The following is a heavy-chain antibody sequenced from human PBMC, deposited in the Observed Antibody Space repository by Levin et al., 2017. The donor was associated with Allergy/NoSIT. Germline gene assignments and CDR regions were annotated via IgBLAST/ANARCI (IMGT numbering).Heavy chain of an antibody. CDR1: GGSIRSYY. D-gene: IGHD4-17*01. J-gene: IGHJ4*02. CDR3: ARDHNYGDYFDY. V-gene: IGHV4-4*07. CDR2: IYISGST. Sequence: SQTLSLTCTVSGGSIRSYYWSWIRQPAGKGLEWIGRIYISGSTNYNPSLKSRVTMSVDTSKNQFSLKLSSVTAADTAVYYCARDHNYGDYFDYWGQGTLVTVSS.